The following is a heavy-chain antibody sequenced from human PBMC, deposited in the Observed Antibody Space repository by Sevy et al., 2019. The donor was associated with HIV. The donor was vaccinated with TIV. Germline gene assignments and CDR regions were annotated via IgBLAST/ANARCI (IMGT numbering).Heavy chain of an antibody. CDR3: ASRHYEFWSGYPDY. CDR2: ISSSSSYI. V-gene: IGHV3-21*01. CDR1: GFTFSSYS. D-gene: IGHD3-3*01. Sequence: GGSLRLSCAASGFTFSSYSMNWVRQAPGKGLEWVSSISSSSSYIYYADSVKGRFTISRDKAKNSLYLQMNSLRAEDTAVYYCASRHYEFWSGYPDYWGQGTLVTVSS. J-gene: IGHJ4*02.